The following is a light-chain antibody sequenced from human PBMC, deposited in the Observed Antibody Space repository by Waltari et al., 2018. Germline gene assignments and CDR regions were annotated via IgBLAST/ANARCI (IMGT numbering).Light chain of an antibody. Sequence: EIVLTQSPGTLSLSPGERATLSCRASQSVGRYLAWYQQKPGQAPRLLIYDASPRATGIPDMFSGSGSGTDFSLTISRLEFEDFAVYYCQKYVNLPATFGQGTKVEIK. CDR2: DAS. V-gene: IGKV3-20*01. CDR3: QKYVNLPAT. CDR1: QSVGRY. J-gene: IGKJ1*01.